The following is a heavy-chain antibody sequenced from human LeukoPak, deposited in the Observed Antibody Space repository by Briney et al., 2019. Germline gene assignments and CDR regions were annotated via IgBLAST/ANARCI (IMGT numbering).Heavy chain of an antibody. CDR1: GFTLSSYW. J-gene: IGHJ6*03. V-gene: IGHV3-7*03. CDR3: ARVARGDYYYYYMDV. D-gene: IGHD3-10*01. Sequence: HTGGSLRLSCEVSGFTLSSYWMSWVRQAPGKGLEWVANINQDGSETYYVDSLNGRFTVSKDNAKNSLYLQMNSLRAEDTAVYYCARVARGDYYYYYMDVWGKGTTVTVSS. CDR2: INQDGSET.